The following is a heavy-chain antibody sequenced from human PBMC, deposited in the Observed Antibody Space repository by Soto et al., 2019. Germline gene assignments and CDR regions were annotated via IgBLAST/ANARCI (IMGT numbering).Heavy chain of an antibody. J-gene: IGHJ4*02. CDR3: ARALHDYGGSYFDY. CDR2: IIPIFGTA. CDR1: GGTFSRYA. Sequence: GAAVKVSCKASGGTFSRYAISWVRQAPGQGLEWMGGIIPIFGTANYAQKFQGRVTITADESTSTAYMELSSLRSEDTAVYYCARALHDYGGSYFDYWGQGTLVTVSS. D-gene: IGHD4-17*01. V-gene: IGHV1-69*13.